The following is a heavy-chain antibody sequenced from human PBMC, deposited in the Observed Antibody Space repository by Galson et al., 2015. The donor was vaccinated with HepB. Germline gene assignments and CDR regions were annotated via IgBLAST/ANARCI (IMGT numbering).Heavy chain of an antibody. CDR2: IYWNDDK. CDR3: AHRDGYNYLDY. V-gene: IGHV2-5*01. J-gene: IGHJ4*02. D-gene: IGHD5-24*01. CDR1: GFSLSTSGVG. Sequence: PALVKPTQTLTLTCTFSGFSLSTSGVGVGWIRQPPGKALEWLALIYWNDDKRYSPSLESRLNITKDTSKNQVVLTMTNMDPVDTATYYCAHRDGYNYLDYWGQGTLVTVSS.